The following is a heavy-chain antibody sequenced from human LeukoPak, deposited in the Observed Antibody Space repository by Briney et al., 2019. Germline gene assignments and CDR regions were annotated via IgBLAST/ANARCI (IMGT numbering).Heavy chain of an antibody. J-gene: IGHJ3*02. D-gene: IGHD3-22*01. CDR3: AKDVFHYDSSGLDAFDI. V-gene: IGHV3-23*01. CDR2: ISGSGGST. CDR1: GFTVSSNY. Sequence: GGSLRLSCAASGFTVSSNYMSWVRQAPGKGLEWVSAISGSGGSTYYADSVKGRFTISRDNSKNTLYLQMNSLRAEDTAVYYCAKDVFHYDSSGLDAFDIWGQGALVIVSS.